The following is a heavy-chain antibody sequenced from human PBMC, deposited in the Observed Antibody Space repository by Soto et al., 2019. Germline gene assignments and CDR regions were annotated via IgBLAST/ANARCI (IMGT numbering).Heavy chain of an antibody. CDR3: ARDGRVALPKAAAGSDY. CDR2: INPSGGST. J-gene: IGHJ4*02. Sequence: ASVKVSCKASGYTFTSYYMHWVRQAPGQGLEWMGIINPSGGSTSYAQKFQGRVTMTRDTSTSTVYMELSSLRSEDTAVYYCARDGRVALPKAAAGSDYWGQGTLVTSPQ. V-gene: IGHV1-46*01. CDR1: GYTFTSYY. D-gene: IGHD6-13*01.